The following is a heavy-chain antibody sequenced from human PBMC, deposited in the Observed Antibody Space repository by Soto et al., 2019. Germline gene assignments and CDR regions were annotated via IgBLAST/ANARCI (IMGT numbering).Heavy chain of an antibody. CDR3: AKATYYADNDGDFDQ. Sequence: PGGPLRLSCGVSGDTVSTNYMSWVRQAPGKGPEWVSTIYRSGDTYYTDSVKGRFTISRDNSRDTLYLQMNSLRVEDTAVYFCAKATYYADNDGDFDQWGQGTLVTGS. J-gene: IGHJ4*02. V-gene: IGHV3-66*01. CDR2: IYRSGDT. D-gene: IGHD4-17*01. CDR1: GDTVSTNY.